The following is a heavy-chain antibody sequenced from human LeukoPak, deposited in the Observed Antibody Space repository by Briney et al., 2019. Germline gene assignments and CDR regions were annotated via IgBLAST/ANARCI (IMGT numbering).Heavy chain of an antibody. CDR1: GFNFDRYT. J-gene: IGHJ4*02. CDR2: AGWAGGTT. Sequence: GGSLRLSCATSGFNFDRYTIHWVRQAPGKGLEWVSLAGWAGGTTFYSDSVRGRFTISRDSGRKSVYLQMSSLTTDDTAFYFCAKELDTMFFDYWGQGALVTVS. CDR3: AKELDTMFFDY. V-gene: IGHV3-43*01. D-gene: IGHD3-10*02.